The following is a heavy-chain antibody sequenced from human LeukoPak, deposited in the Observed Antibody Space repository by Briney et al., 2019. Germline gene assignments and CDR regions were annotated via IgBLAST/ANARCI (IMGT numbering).Heavy chain of an antibody. D-gene: IGHD5-12*01. CDR3: ARHLSGYDPAFDI. V-gene: IGHV5-51*01. J-gene: IGHJ3*02. CDR2: ICPGDSDT. CDR1: GYSFTSYW. Sequence: GESLKISCKGSGYSFTSYWIGWVRQMPGKGLEWMGIICPGDSDTRYSPSFQGQATISADKSISTAYLQWSSLKASDTAMYYCARHLSGYDPAFDIWGQGTMVTVSS.